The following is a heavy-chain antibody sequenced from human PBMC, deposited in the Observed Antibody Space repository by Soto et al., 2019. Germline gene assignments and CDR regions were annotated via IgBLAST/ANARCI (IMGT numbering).Heavy chain of an antibody. Sequence: SETLSLTCTVSGGSISSGCYYWSWIRQHPGKGLEWIGYIYYSGSTYYNPSLKNRVTISVDTSKNQFSLKLSSVTAADTATYYCAHRRSPAVQNWNSGYFDFWGQGTLVTVSS. D-gene: IGHD1-7*01. V-gene: IGHV4-31*03. CDR2: IYYSGST. CDR1: GGSISSGCYY. CDR3: AHRRSPAVQNWNSGYFDF. J-gene: IGHJ4*02.